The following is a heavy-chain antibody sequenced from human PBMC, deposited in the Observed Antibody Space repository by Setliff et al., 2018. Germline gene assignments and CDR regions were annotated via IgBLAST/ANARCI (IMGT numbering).Heavy chain of an antibody. CDR2: IYYSGST. D-gene: IGHD3-10*01. CDR3: ALNPSWFGELFAWFDP. Sequence: GGSISSSSYYWGWIRQPPGKGLEWIGSIYYSGSTYYNPSLKSRVTISVDTSKNQFSLKLSSVTAADTAVYYCALNPSWFGELFAWFDPWGQGTLVTVSS. J-gene: IGHJ5*02. CDR1: GGSISSSSYY. V-gene: IGHV4-39*01.